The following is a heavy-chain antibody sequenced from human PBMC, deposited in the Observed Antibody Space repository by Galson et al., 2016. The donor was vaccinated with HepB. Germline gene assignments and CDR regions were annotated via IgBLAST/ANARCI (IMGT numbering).Heavy chain of an antibody. CDR3: ARGGYCSGGSCYRDASFDY. Sequence: SVKVSCKASGYTFSNHGVNWVRQAPGQGLECMGITDPSGGSTSHTRKFQGRFTMTRDTSTSTVYMELSSLRSEDTAVYYCARGGYCSGGSCYRDASFDYWGQGTLVTVSS. V-gene: IGHV1-46*01. CDR1: GYTFSNHG. D-gene: IGHD2-15*01. CDR2: TDPSGGST. J-gene: IGHJ4*02.